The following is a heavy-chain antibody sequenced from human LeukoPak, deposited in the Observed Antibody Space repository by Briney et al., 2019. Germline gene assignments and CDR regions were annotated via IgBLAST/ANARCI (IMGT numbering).Heavy chain of an antibody. V-gene: IGHV1-2*02. Sequence: GASVKVSCKASGYTFTGYYIHWVRQAPGQGPEWMGWINPNSGDTNYAQKFQGSVTMTRDTSISTAYMELSGLRSDDTAVDYCMRDPRYSNFEYWGQRNLVTASS. J-gene: IGHJ1*01. CDR2: INPNSGDT. D-gene: IGHD3-9*01. CDR1: GYTFTGYY. CDR3: MRDPRYSNFEY.